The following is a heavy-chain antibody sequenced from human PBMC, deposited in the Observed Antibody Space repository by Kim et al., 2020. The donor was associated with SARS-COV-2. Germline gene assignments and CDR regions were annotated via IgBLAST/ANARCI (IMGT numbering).Heavy chain of an antibody. CDR1: GFTFSSYA. V-gene: IGHV3-30*04. CDR3: ARVRDTAMVTARTPYYYYGMDV. CDR2: ISYDGSNK. D-gene: IGHD5-18*01. Sequence: GGSLRLSCAASGFTFSSYAMHWVRQAPGKGLEWVAVISYDGSNKYYADSVKGRFTISRDNSKNTLYLQMNSLRAEDTAVYYCARVRDTAMVTARTPYYYYGMDVWGQGTTVTVSS. J-gene: IGHJ6*02.